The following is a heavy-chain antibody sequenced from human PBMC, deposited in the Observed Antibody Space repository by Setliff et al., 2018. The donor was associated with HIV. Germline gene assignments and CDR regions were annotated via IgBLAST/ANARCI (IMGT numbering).Heavy chain of an antibody. Sequence: GGSLRLSCAASGFTFSSYSMNWVRQAPGKGLEWVSAISSGGEIMFYADSVKGRFTISRDNSKNTLYLQMISLRADDTAVYYCARDSPLSHFDYWGQGTLVTVSS. CDR2: ISSGGEIM. V-gene: IGHV3-23*01. CDR3: ARDSPLSHFDY. J-gene: IGHJ4*02. CDR1: GFTFSSYS.